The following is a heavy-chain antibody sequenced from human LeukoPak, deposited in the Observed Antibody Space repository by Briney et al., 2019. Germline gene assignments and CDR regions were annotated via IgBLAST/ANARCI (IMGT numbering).Heavy chain of an antibody. CDR3: AELGITMIGGV. CDR2: ISSSSSYI. V-gene: IGHV3-21*01. J-gene: IGHJ6*04. D-gene: IGHD3-10*02. CDR1: GVTFSSYS. Sequence: GGSLRLSCAASGVTFSSYSMNWVRQAPGKGLEWVSSISSSSSYIYYADSVKGRFTISRDNAKNSLYLQMNSLRAEDTAVYYCAELGITMIGGVWGKGTTVTISS.